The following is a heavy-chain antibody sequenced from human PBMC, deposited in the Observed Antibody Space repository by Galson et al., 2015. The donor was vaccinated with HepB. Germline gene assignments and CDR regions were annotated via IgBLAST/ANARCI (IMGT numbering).Heavy chain of an antibody. V-gene: IGHV3-7*01. D-gene: IGHD2-2*01. CDR2: IKHDGSEK. Sequence: SLRLSCAVSGFTFSSFWMSWVRQAPGKGLEWVATIKHDGSEKYYVDSVKGRFTISRDNAKNSLYLQMNSLRAEDTAVYFCARETSTSWPLYYYYFMDVWGKGTTVTVSS. J-gene: IGHJ6*03. CDR1: GFTFSSFW. CDR3: ARETSTSWPLYYYYFMDV.